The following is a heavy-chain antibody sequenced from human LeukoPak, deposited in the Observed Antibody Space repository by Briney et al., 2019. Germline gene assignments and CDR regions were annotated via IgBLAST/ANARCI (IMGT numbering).Heavy chain of an antibody. CDR2: IKRKTDGGTT. CDR1: GFTFSNAW. V-gene: IGHV3-15*01. J-gene: IGHJ4*02. Sequence: PGGSLRLSCAASGFTFSNAWMSWVRQAPGKGLEWVGRIKRKTDGGTTDDAAHVKGRFTISRDDSTNTLYLQMNSLKTEDTAVYYCTTLYDYGDYYFDFWGQGTLVTVSS. D-gene: IGHD4-17*01. CDR3: TTLYDYGDYYFDF.